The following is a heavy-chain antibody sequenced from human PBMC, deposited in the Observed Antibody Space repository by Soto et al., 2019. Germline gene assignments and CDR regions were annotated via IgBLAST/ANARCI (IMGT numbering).Heavy chain of an antibody. V-gene: IGHV3-15*01. CDR3: TTDDTSGYYFHY. D-gene: IGHD3-22*01. Sequence: PGGSLRLSCAASNFTFSYAWMSWVRRAPGKGLEWVGRIKSTAYGGTTDYAAPVKGRVTISRDDSKNTLYLQMDSLRTEDTARYYCTTDDTSGYYFHYWGQGTLVTVSS. CDR2: IKSTAYGGTT. J-gene: IGHJ4*02. CDR1: NFTFSYAW.